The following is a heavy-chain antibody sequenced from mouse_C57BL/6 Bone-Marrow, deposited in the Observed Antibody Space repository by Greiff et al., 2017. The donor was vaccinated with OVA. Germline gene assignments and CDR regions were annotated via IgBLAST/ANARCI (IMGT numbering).Heavy chain of an antibody. D-gene: IGHD2-3*01. CDR3: ARGGYYAWFAY. CDR2: ISYDGSN. J-gene: IGHJ3*01. CDR1: GYFITSGYY. Sequence: EVKLMESGPGLVKPSQSLSLTCSVTGYFITSGYYWNWIRQFPGNKLEWMGYISYDGSNNYNPSLKNRISITRDTSKNQFFLKLNSVATEDTATYYCARGGYYAWFAYGGQGTLVTVSA. V-gene: IGHV3-6*01.